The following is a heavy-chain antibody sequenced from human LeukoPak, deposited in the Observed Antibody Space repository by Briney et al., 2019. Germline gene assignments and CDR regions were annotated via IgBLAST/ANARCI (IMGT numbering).Heavy chain of an antibody. CDR3: ARMGRWFGESYDY. V-gene: IGHV4-34*01. Sequence: PSETLSLTCAVYGGSFSGCYWSWIRQPPGKGLEWIGEINHSGSTNYNPSLKSRVTISVDTPKNQFSLKLSSVTAADTAVYYCARMGRWFGESYDYWGQGTLVTVSS. CDR2: INHSGST. D-gene: IGHD3-10*01. J-gene: IGHJ4*02. CDR1: GGSFSGCY.